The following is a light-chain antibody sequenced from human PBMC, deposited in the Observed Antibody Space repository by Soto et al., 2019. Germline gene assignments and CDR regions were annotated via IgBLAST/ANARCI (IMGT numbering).Light chain of an antibody. CDR3: QQYSSLPHT. J-gene: IGKJ2*01. Sequence: ENVLTQSPGTLSLSPGERATLSCRATQSVTSSYFAWYQQKPGQAPRLLIYGVSSRATDIPDRFSGSGSETDFTLTISRLEPEDFVVYYCQQYSSLPHTFGQGTKLEVK. CDR1: QSVTSSY. CDR2: GVS. V-gene: IGKV3-20*01.